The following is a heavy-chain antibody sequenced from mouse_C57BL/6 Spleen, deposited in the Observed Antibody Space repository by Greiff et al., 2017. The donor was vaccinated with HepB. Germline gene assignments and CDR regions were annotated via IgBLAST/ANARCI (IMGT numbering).Heavy chain of an antibody. J-gene: IGHJ2*01. CDR2: INPNNGGT. CDR3: ARGRSYFDY. Sequence: EVQLQQSGPELVKPGASVKISCKASGYTFTDYSMNWVKQSHGKSLEWIGDINPNNGGTSYNQKFKGKATFTVDKSSSTAYMELRSLTSEASAVYYCARGRSYFDYWGQGTTLTVSS. CDR1: GYTFTDYS. V-gene: IGHV1-26*01.